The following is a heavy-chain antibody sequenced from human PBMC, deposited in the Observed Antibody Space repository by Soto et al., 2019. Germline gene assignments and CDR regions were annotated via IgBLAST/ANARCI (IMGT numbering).Heavy chain of an antibody. D-gene: IGHD2-15*01. CDR1: GFTLSSYS. J-gene: IGHJ6*02. CDR2: NSRSSSYI. Sequence: PGGSLRFPCAASGFTLSSYSMNTLRHAHGKVRAWVSSNSRSSSYIYCADSVKGRFTISRDNAKSSLYLQMNSLRGEDTAVYYCARDLDCSGGSCYSRGYYYGMDVWGQGTRVAVSS. CDR3: ARDLDCSGGSCYSRGYYYGMDV. V-gene: IGHV3-21*01.